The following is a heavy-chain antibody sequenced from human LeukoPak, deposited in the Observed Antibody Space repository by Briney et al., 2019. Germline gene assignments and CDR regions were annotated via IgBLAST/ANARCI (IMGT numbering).Heavy chain of an antibody. D-gene: IGHD6-13*01. V-gene: IGHV1-3*01. J-gene: IGHJ4*02. CDR2: INAGNGNT. CDR1: GYTFTIYG. CDR3: ARAYSSSWYDY. Sequence: ASVTVSFTASGYTFTIYGISWVRQAPGQGLEWMGWINAGNGNTKYSQKFQGRVTITRDTSASTAYMELSSLRSEDTAVYYCARAYSSSWYDYWGQGTLVTVSS.